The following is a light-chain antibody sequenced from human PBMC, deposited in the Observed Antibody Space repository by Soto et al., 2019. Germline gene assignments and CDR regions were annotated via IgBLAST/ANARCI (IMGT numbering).Light chain of an antibody. Sequence: QSALTQPRSVSGSPGQSVTISCTGTSSDVGGYNYVSWYQQHPGKAPKLIIYDVVKRPSGVPDHFSGSKSGNTASLTISGLQAEDEADYYCCSYAGNYLYVFGTGIKVTVL. J-gene: IGLJ1*01. CDR1: SSDVGGYNY. CDR2: DVV. V-gene: IGLV2-11*01. CDR3: CSYAGNYLYV.